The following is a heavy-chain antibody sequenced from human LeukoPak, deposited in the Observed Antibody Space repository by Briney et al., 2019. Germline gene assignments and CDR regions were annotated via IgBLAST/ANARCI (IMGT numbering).Heavy chain of an antibody. D-gene: IGHD6-13*01. CDR3: TTYQSSSWYYFDY. CDR1: GFTFSNAW. CDR2: IKSKTDGGTT. V-gene: IGHV3-15*01. Sequence: PGGSLRLSCAASGFTFSNAWMSWVRQAPGKGLEWVGRIKSKTDGGTTDYAAPVKGRFTISRDDSKNTLYLQMNSLKTEDTAVYYCTTYQSSSWYYFDYWGQGTLVTVSS. J-gene: IGHJ4*02.